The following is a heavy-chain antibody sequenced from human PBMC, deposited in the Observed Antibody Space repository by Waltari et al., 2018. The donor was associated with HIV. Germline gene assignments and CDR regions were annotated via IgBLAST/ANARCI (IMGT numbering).Heavy chain of an antibody. D-gene: IGHD3-3*01. V-gene: IGHV3-23*01. Sequence: EVQLLESGGGLVQPGGSLGRSCPASGFTFSRIAMIWFRQAPGKGLGWVSAISGSGGRTYYADSVKGRFTISRDNSKNTLYLQMNSLRAEDTAVYFCARVSRGFGVVSYYYYDMDVWGQGTTVTLSS. J-gene: IGHJ6*02. CDR2: ISGSGGRT. CDR1: GFTFSRIA. CDR3: ARVSRGFGVVSYYYYDMDV.